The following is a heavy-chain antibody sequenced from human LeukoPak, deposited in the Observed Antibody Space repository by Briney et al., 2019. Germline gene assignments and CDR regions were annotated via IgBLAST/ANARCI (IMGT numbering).Heavy chain of an antibody. CDR2: IYYSGST. D-gene: IGHD3-22*01. CDR3: AATYYYDSSGYYLFDY. Sequence: SSETLSLTCTVSGGSISSYYWSWIRQPPGKGLEWIGYIYYSGSTNYNPSLKSRVTISVDTSKNQFSLKLSSVTAADTAVYYCAATYYYDSSGYYLFDYWGQGTLVTVSS. J-gene: IGHJ4*02. CDR1: GGSISSYY. V-gene: IGHV4-59*01.